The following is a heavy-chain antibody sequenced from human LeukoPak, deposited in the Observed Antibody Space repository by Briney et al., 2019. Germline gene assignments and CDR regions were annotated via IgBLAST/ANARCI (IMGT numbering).Heavy chain of an antibody. V-gene: IGHV3-23*01. CDR2: ITASAHIK. D-gene: IGHD6-19*01. CDR3: AKAGSGWYGDSPSES. CDR1: GFTFTSFA. J-gene: IGHJ5*02. Sequence: SGGSLRLSCAASGFTFTSFAMSWVRQAPGKGLEWVSGITASAHIKYYADSVKGRFSISRDNYDNTVYLQISGLRAADTAVYYCAKAGSGWYGDSPSESWGQGILVTVSS.